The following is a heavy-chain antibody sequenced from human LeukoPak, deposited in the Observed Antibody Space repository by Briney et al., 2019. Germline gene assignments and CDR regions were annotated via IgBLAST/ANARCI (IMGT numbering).Heavy chain of an antibody. CDR2: ISGSGGTT. CDR1: GFTFGTYA. CDR3: ARDVNLLFFDV. D-gene: IGHD2-21*01. Sequence: GSLRLSCAASGFTFGTYAMSWVRQAPGKGLEWVSGISGSGGTTVYADSVKGRFTISRDNSKSSLFLQMNSLRADDTAVYYCARDVNLLFFDVWGRGTLVTVSS. J-gene: IGHJ2*01. V-gene: IGHV3-23*01.